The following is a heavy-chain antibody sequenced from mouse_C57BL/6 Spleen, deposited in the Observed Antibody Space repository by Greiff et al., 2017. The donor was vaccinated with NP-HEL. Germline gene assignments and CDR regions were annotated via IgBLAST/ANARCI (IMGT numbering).Heavy chain of an antibody. J-gene: IGHJ3*01. CDR3: ARGNYGAY. V-gene: IGHV1-82*01. CDR2: IYPGDGDT. CDR1: GYAFSSSW. D-gene: IGHD1-1*01. Sequence: VQGVESGPELVKPGASVKISCKASGYAFSSSWMNWVKQRPGKGLEWIGRIYPGDGDTNYNGKFKGKATLTADKSSSTAYMQLSSLTSEDSAVYFCARGNYGAYWGQGTLVTVSA.